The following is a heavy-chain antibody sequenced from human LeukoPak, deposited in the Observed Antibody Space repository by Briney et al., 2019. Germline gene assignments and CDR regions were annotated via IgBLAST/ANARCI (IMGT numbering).Heavy chain of an antibody. CDR2: ISYDGSNK. J-gene: IGHJ4*02. CDR3: ASSSYDSSGYYDY. V-gene: IGHV3-30*04. Sequence: GGSLRLSCAASGFTFNSYAIHWVRQAPGKGLEWVAVISYDGSNKYYADSVKGRFTISRDNSKNTLYLQMNSLRAEDTAVYYCASSSYDSSGYYDYWGREPWSPSPQ. D-gene: IGHD3-22*01. CDR1: GFTFNSYA.